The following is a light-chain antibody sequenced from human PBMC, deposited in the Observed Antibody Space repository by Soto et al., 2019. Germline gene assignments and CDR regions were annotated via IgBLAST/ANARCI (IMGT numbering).Light chain of an antibody. CDR2: DNN. CDR3: GTWDSSLSVVV. Sequence: QSMLTQPPSVSAAPGQTVTISCSGSSSNIGNNYVSWYQQVPGTAPQLLIYDNNKRPTGIPDRFSGSKSGTSATLGITGLQTGDEADYYCGTWDSSLSVVVFGGRTKVTVL. J-gene: IGLJ3*02. CDR1: SSNIGNNY. V-gene: IGLV1-51*01.